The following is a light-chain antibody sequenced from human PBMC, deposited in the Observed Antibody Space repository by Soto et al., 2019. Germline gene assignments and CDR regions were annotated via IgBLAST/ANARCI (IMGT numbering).Light chain of an antibody. CDR1: SSDVGGYNY. CDR2: DVS. Sequence: QSALTQPASVSGSPGQSITISCTGTSSDVGGYNYVSWYQQHPGKAPKLMIYDVSNRPSGVSNRFSGSKSGNTDSLTISGLQAEEEADYYCSSYTSSSTLVFGGGTKLTVL. V-gene: IGLV2-14*01. J-gene: IGLJ2*01. CDR3: SSYTSSSTLV.